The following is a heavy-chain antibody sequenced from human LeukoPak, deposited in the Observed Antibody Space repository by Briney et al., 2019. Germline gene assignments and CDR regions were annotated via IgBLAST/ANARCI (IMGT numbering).Heavy chain of an antibody. CDR3: ASRGSLKEVPSGRLDWFDP. J-gene: IGHJ5*02. CDR1: GGTFSSYA. V-gene: IGHV1-69*05. D-gene: IGHD6-25*01. Sequence: SVKVSCKASGGTFSSYAISWVRQAPGQGLEWMGGIIPIFGTANYAQKFQGRVTITTDESTSTAYMELSSLRSEDTAVYYCASRGSLKEVPSGRLDWFDPWGQGTLVTVSS. CDR2: IIPIFGTA.